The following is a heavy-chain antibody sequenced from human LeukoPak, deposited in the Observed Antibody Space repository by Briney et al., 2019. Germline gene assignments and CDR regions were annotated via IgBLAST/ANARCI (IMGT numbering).Heavy chain of an antibody. V-gene: IGHV4-38-2*01. D-gene: IGHD3-3*01. CDR3: ARGTGGYYANFDY. CDR2: IYHSGST. J-gene: IGHJ4*02. Sequence: SETLSLTCAVSGYSIRSGYYWGWIRQPPGKGLEWIGSIYHSGSTYYNPSLKSRVTMSVDTSNDQFSLKLSSVTAADTDVYHCARGTGGYYANFDYWGQGTLVTVSS. CDR1: GYSIRSGYY.